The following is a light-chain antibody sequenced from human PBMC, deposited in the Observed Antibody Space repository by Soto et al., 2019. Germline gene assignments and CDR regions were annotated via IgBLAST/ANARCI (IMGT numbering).Light chain of an antibody. J-gene: IGKJ4*01. CDR1: QSVRNNF. V-gene: IGKV3-20*01. CDR3: QQYGSSPLT. CDR2: GAS. Sequence: DIVLMQSPGTLSLSPGERATLSCRASQSVRNNFLAWYQQKHGQAPRLLIYGASNRATGIPDRFSGSGSGTDFTLTISRLEPEDFAVYYCQQYGSSPLTFGGGTKVEIK.